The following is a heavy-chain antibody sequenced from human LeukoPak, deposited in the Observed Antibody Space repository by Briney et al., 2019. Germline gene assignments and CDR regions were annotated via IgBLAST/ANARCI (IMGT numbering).Heavy chain of an antibody. D-gene: IGHD6-19*01. Sequence: GGSLRLSCAASGFTFSTYAITRVRQGPGKGLEWVSAIRPDGDRTYYANSVRGRFTISRDNSKDTVYLQINGLRVEDTAVYYCAREQSGTRGWYTVDYWGQGTLVTVSS. CDR1: GFTFSTYA. V-gene: IGHV3-23*01. J-gene: IGHJ4*02. CDR3: AREQSGTRGWYTVDY. CDR2: IRPDGDRT.